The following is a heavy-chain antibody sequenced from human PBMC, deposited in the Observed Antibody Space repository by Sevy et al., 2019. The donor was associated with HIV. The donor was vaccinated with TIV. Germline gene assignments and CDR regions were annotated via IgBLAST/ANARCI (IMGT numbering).Heavy chain of an antibody. D-gene: IGHD3-10*01. V-gene: IGHV3-21*01. CDR3: ARARLFPRSAVGFDY. J-gene: IGHJ4*02. Sequence: GGSLRLSCAASGFTFSSYSMNWVRRAPGKGLEWVSSISSSSSYIYYAGSVKGRFTISRDNAKNSLYLQMNSLRAEDTAVYYCARARLFPRSAVGFDYWGQGTLVTVSS. CDR2: ISSSSSYI. CDR1: GFTFSSYS.